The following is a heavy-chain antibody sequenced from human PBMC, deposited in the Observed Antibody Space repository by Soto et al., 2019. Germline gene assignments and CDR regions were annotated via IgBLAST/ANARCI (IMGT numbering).Heavy chain of an antibody. CDR1: GFSISSSSY. CDR2: IYHSGNT. Sequence: SETLSLTCAVSGFSISSSSYWGWIRQPPEMGLEWIGSIYHSGNTYYNPSHKSRVTMSVDTSKNQVSLKLSSVTAADTAVYYCARGGSLDYWGQGTRVTVSS. J-gene: IGHJ4*02. V-gene: IGHV4-38-2*01. CDR3: ARGGSLDY. D-gene: IGHD3-16*01.